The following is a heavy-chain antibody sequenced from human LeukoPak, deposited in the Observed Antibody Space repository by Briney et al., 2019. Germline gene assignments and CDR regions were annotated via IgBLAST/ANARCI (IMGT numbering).Heavy chain of an antibody. CDR2: IKGDGSEK. V-gene: IGHV3-7*01. J-gene: IGHJ4*02. CDR1: GFTFSNYW. CDR3: ARWNYDNGAYYLDY. Sequence: GGSLRLSCVASGFTFSNYWMSWVRQAPGKGLEWVANIKGDGSEKYYVDSVKGRFTISRDNAKTLLYLQMNSLRAEDTAVYYCARWNYDNGAYYLDYWGRGTLVTVSS. D-gene: IGHD3-22*01.